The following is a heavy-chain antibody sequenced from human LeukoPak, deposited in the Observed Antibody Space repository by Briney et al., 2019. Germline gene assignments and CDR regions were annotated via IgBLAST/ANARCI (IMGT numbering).Heavy chain of an antibody. CDR2: ISSSGSTI. Sequence: GGSLRLSCAASGFTFSSYEMNWVRQAPGKGLEWVSYISSSGSTIYYAHSVKGRFTISRDNAKNSLYLQMNSLRAEDTAVYYCARDPYYSGYYYFDYWGQGTLVTVSS. CDR3: ARDPYYSGYYYFDY. CDR1: GFTFSSYE. V-gene: IGHV3-48*03. D-gene: IGHD3-22*01. J-gene: IGHJ4*02.